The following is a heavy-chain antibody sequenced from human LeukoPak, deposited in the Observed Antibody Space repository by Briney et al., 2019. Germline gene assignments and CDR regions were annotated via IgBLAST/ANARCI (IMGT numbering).Heavy chain of an antibody. CDR2: ISGSGGNT. CDR1: GFTFSDYY. J-gene: IGHJ4*02. V-gene: IGHV3-23*01. Sequence: GGSLRLSCAASGFTFSDYYMSWIRQAPGKGLEWVSSISGSGGNTNYADSVQGRFTFSRDNSKNTLYLQMNSLRAEDTAVYYCAKGGGLRAGASYRIDYWGQGTLVTVSS. CDR3: AKGGGLRAGASYRIDY. D-gene: IGHD3-16*02.